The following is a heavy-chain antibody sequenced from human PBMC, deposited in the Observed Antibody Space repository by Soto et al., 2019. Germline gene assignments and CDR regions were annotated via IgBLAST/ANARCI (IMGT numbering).Heavy chain of an antibody. D-gene: IGHD4-17*01. CDR2: ISAYNGNT. J-gene: IGHJ3*02. CDR1: GYTFTSYG. CDR3: AREDDYGTFAI. V-gene: IGHV1-18*01. Sequence: ASVEVSCEASGYTFTSYGISWVRQAPGQGLEWMGWISAYNGNTNYAQKLQGSVTMTTDTSTSTAYMELRSLRSDDTAVYYCAREDDYGTFAIWGQGTMVIVSS.